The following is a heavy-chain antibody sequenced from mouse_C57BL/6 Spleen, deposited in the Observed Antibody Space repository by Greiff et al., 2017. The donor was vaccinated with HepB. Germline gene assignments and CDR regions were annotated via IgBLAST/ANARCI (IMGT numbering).Heavy chain of an antibody. V-gene: IGHV14-4*01. Sequence: VQLQQSGAELVRPGASVKLSCTASGFNIKDDYMHWVKQRPEQGLEWIGWIDPENGDTEYASKFQGKATITADTSSNTAYLQLSSLTSEDTAVYYCTTTIYYDYDVGAMDYWGQGTSVTVSS. CDR3: TTTIYYDYDVGAMDY. CDR2: IDPENGDT. CDR1: GFNIKDDY. J-gene: IGHJ4*01. D-gene: IGHD2-4*01.